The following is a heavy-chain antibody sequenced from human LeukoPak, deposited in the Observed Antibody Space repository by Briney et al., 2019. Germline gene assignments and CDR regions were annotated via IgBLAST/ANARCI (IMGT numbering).Heavy chain of an antibody. V-gene: IGHV3-48*03. D-gene: IGHD3-10*01. CDR2: ISSSGSTI. CDR3: ARPPKPSYYYGSGSYSPRPSDAFDI. CDR1: GFTFSSYE. Sequence: GGSLRLSCAASGFTFSSYEMNWVRQAPGKGLEGVSYISSSGSTIYYADSVKGRFTISRDNAKNSLYLQMNSLRAEDTAVYYCARPPKPSYYYGSGSYSPRPSDAFDIWGQGTMVTVSS. J-gene: IGHJ3*02.